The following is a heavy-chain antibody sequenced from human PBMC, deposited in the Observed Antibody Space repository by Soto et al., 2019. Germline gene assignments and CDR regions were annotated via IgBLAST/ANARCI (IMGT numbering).Heavy chain of an antibody. CDR1: GFTFSSYA. D-gene: IGHD6-19*01. Sequence: EVQLLESGGGLVQPGGSLRLSCAASGFTFSSYAMSWVRQAPGKGLEWVSAISGSGGSTYYADSVKGRFTISRDNSKNTLYLQMNSLRAEDTAVYYCAKDQGFIKQWLVLLSEADTFEIWGQGTMVTVSS. CDR2: ISGSGGST. CDR3: AKDQGFIKQWLVLLSEADTFEI. V-gene: IGHV3-23*01. J-gene: IGHJ3*02.